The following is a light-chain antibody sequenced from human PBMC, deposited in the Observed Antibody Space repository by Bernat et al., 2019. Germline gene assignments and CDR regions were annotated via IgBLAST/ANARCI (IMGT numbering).Light chain of an antibody. V-gene: IGLV6-57*01. CDR2: ENK. CDR3: RSYDKTTVI. Sequence: NFMLTQPHSVSESPGKTVTISCTRSSGNIASKYVQWYQHRPGSSPITVTYENKERPSGVPNRFTGSIDSSSNSASLTIAGLKSEDEADYFSRSYDKTTVIFGGGTKLTV. J-gene: IGLJ2*01. CDR1: SGNIASKY.